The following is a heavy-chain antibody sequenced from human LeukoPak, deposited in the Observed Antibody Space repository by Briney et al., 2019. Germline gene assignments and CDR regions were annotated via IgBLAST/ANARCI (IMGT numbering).Heavy chain of an antibody. CDR3: ARAARRLGDWFDP. D-gene: IGHD6-6*01. Sequence: SETLSLTCAVYGGSFSGYYWSWIRQPPGKGLEWIGEINHSGSTNYNPSLKSRVTISVDTSKNQFSLKLSSVTAADTAVYYCARAARRLGDWFDPWGQGTLVTVSS. CDR1: GGSFSGYY. J-gene: IGHJ5*02. CDR2: INHSGST. V-gene: IGHV4-34*01.